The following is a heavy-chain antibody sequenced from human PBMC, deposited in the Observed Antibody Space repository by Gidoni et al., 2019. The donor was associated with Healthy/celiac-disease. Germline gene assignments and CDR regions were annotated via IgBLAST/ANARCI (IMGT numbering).Heavy chain of an antibody. CDR3: ARDTLLGYIVGRP. D-gene: IGHD1-26*01. CDR2: IKQDGSEK. Sequence: EVQLVESGGGFVQPGGSAGLSCAASGFPFSSYCMSWVRQDPGKGLEWVANIKQDGSEKYYVDSVKGRFTISRDNAKNSLYLQMNSLRAEDTAVYYCARDTLLGYIVGRPWGQGTLVTVSS. CDR1: GFPFSSYC. V-gene: IGHV3-7*01. J-gene: IGHJ5*02.